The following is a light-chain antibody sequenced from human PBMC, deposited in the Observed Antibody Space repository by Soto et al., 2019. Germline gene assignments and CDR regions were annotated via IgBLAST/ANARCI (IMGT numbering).Light chain of an antibody. J-gene: IGLJ1*01. CDR1: SSDVGGYNY. CDR2: DVS. Sequence: QSVLTHPASVSWSPGHSITIACTGTSSDVGGYNYVSWYQHHPGKAPKLIIFDVSNRPSGISNRFSGSKSGNTASLTISGLQAEEEADYYCISYTSSSPYVFGTGTKVTVL. V-gene: IGLV2-14*03. CDR3: ISYTSSSPYV.